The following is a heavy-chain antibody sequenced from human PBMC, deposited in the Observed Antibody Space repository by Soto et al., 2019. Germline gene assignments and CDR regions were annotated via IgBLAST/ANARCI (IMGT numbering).Heavy chain of an antibody. CDR1: GGSISSSSYY. CDR2: IYYSGST. D-gene: IGHD4-17*01. Sequence: QLQLQESGPGLVKPSETLSLTCTVSGGSISSSSYYWGWIRQPPGKGLEWIGSIYYSGSTYYNPSLKSRVTISVDTSKNQFSLKLSSVTAADTAVYYCARRSRKTTVTSKAYWYFDLWGRGTLVTVSS. J-gene: IGHJ2*01. CDR3: ARRSRKTTVTSKAYWYFDL. V-gene: IGHV4-39*01.